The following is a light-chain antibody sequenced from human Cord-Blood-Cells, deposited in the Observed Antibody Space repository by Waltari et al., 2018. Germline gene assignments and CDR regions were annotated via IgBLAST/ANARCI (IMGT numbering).Light chain of an antibody. CDR1: QGISSY. CDR2: AAS. CDR3: QQYYSYPFT. V-gene: IGKV1-8*01. J-gene: IGKJ3*01. Sequence: AIRITQAPSSLSAPTGDRVTITCRASQGISSYLAWCQQKPGKAPKILIYAASTVQSGVPSRFSGSGSGTDFTLTISCLQSEDFATYYCQQYYSYPFTFGPGTKVDIK.